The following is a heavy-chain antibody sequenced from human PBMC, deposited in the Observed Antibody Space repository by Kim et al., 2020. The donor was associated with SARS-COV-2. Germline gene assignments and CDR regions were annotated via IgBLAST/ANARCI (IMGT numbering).Heavy chain of an antibody. CDR3: AKDWGIVAAATGSDY. V-gene: IGHV3-23*01. D-gene: IGHD6-13*01. J-gene: IGHJ4*02. CDR1: GFTFSNYA. Sequence: GGSLRLSCAASGFTFSNYAMNWVRQAPGKGLEWVSVISGGGDTTYYAGSARGRFTISRDNSKNTLYLQMNSLRAEDTAVYYCAKDWGIVAAATGSDYWGQGTLVTVSS. CDR2: ISGGGDTT.